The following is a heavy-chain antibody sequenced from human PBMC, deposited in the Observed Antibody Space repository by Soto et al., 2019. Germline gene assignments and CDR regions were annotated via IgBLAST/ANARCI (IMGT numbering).Heavy chain of an antibody. CDR2: ISSSGSTI. J-gene: IGHJ6*03. V-gene: IGHV3-11*01. CDR3: ARYFDPEEYYYYYYMDV. Sequence: GESLKISCAASGFTFSDYYMSWIRQAPGKGLEWVSYISSSGSTIYYADSVKGRFTISRDNAKNSLYLQMNSLRAEDTAVYYCARYFDPEEYYYYYYMDVWGKGTTVTVSS. D-gene: IGHD3-9*01. CDR1: GFTFSDYY.